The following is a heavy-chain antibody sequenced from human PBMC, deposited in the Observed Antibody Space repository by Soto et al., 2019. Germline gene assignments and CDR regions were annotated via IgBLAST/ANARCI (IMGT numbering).Heavy chain of an antibody. D-gene: IGHD3-22*01. J-gene: IGHJ6*02. CDR3: AREGYDSSGYLHYYYGMDV. CDR2: TYYRSKWYN. Sequence: SQTLSLTCAISGDSVSSNSAAWNWIRQSPSRGLEWLGRTYYRSKWYNDYAVSVKSRITINPDTSKNQFSLQLNSVTPEDTAVYYCAREGYDSSGYLHYYYGMDVWGQGTTVTVSS. CDR1: GDSVSSNSAA. V-gene: IGHV6-1*01.